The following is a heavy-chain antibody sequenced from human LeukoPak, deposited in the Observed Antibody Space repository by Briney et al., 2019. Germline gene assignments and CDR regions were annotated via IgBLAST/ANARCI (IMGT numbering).Heavy chain of an antibody. CDR3: ASGYCSGGSCYLDY. Sequence: SETLSLTCAVSGGSISGGGYSWSWIRQPPGKGLEWIGYIYHSGSTYYNPSLKSRVTISVDRSKNQFSLKLSSVTAADTAVYYCASGYCSGGSCYLDYWGQGTLVTVSS. CDR2: IYHSGST. V-gene: IGHV4-30-2*01. CDR1: GGSISGGGYS. D-gene: IGHD2-15*01. J-gene: IGHJ4*02.